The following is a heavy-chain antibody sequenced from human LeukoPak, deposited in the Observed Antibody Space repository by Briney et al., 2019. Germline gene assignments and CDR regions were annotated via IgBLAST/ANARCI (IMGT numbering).Heavy chain of an antibody. CDR3: ARVPFSQLLPADFDY. CDR1: GYTFTSYG. V-gene: IGHV1-18*01. D-gene: IGHD2-2*01. CDR2: ISAYNGNT. Sequence: ASVKVSCKASGYTFTSYGMSWVRQAPGQGLEWMGWISAYNGNTNYAQKLQGRVTMTTDTSTSTAYMELRSLRSDDTAVYYCARVPFSQLLPADFDYWGQGTLVTVSS. J-gene: IGHJ4*02.